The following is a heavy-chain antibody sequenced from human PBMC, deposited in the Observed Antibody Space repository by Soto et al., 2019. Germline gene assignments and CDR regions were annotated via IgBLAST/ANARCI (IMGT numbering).Heavy chain of an antibody. CDR3: ARRVAAGPVDY. CDR1: GGSISSGGYY. V-gene: IGHV4-31*03. CDR2: IYYSGST. D-gene: IGHD6-6*01. Sequence: QVQLQESGPGLVKPSQTLSLTCTVSGGSISSGGYYWSWIRQHPGKGLEWIGYIYYSGSTYYNPSLKSRVNISVDTAKNQFSLKLSSVTAADTAVDYCARRVAAGPVDYWGQGTLVTVSS. J-gene: IGHJ4*02.